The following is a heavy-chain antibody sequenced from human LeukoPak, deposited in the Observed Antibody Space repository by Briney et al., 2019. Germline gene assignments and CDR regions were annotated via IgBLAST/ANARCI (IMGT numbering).Heavy chain of an antibody. J-gene: IGHJ4*01. CDR3: ARLRGGVQLWGD. V-gene: IGHV4-39*01. CDR2: INYSGTT. D-gene: IGHD1-1*01. Sequence: SETPSVTCTVPSGSFSSSRYFCGWIRQPPGMGLEWMPTINYSGTTYYNPSLNSRVTTSVDTSRNQFSLKLNSVTAADTAVYYCARLRGGVQLWGDWGQGALVTVSS. CDR1: SGSFSSSRYF.